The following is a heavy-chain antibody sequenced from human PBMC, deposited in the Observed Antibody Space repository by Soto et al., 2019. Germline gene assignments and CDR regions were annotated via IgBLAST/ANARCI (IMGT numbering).Heavy chain of an antibody. D-gene: IGHD6-13*01. V-gene: IGHV3-53*04. CDR2: IYSGGST. CDR3: SKGYSSSWNPGY. J-gene: IGHJ4*02. CDR1: GFTVSSNY. Sequence: GGSLRLSCAASGFTVSSNYMSWVRQAPGKGLEWVSVIYSGGSTYYADSVKGRFTTSRHNSKNTLYLQMNSLRAEDTAVYYCSKGYSSSWNPGYWGQGTLVTVSS.